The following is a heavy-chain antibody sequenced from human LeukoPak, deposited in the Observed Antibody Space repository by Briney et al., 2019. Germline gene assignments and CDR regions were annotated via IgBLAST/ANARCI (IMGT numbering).Heavy chain of an antibody. CDR2: IITIFGTA. CDR1: A. Sequence: AIXWVXQAHGQGLEWMGGIITIFGTANYAQKFQGRVTITTDEYTSTAYMEVSSLRSEDTAVYYCARVSGYYYYYMDVWGKGTTVTVSS. J-gene: IGHJ6*03. V-gene: IGHV1-69*05. CDR3: ARVSGYYYYYMDV.